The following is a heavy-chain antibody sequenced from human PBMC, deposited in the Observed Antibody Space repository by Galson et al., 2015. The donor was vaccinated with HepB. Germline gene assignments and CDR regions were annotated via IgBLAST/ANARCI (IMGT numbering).Heavy chain of an antibody. V-gene: IGHV3-33*03. CDR2: IWYDGTYE. D-gene: IGHD1-1*01. CDR3: GTTRLFDI. J-gene: IGHJ3*02. CDR1: GLTFSNYG. Sequence: SLRLSCAASGLTFSNYGMHWVRQAPGKGLEWVAVIWYDGTYENYADSVKGRFTISRDNGKSSVSLHMDNLRVDDTAIYYCGTTRLFDIWGQGTRVTVSS.